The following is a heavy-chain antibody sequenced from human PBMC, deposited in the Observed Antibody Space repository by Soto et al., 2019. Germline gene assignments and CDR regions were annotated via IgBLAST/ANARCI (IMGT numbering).Heavy chain of an antibody. D-gene: IGHD3-10*01. CDR1: GYSFSSYW. Sequence: GESLKISCKGSGYSFSSYWIAWVRQMPGKGLEWMGIIYPGDSDARYSPSFQGQVTMSADKSVSTAYLQWSSLKASDTAMYYCARPRSGSYRLDYYGMDVWGQGTTVPSP. CDR3: ARPRSGSYRLDYYGMDV. V-gene: IGHV5-51*01. J-gene: IGHJ6*02. CDR2: IYPGDSDA.